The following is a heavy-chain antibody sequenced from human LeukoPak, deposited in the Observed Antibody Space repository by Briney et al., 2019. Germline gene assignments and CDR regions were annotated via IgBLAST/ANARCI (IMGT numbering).Heavy chain of an antibody. D-gene: IGHD4-17*01. J-gene: IGHJ5*02. CDR3: ARANTVTHETDWFDP. Sequence: SVNVSFKASGGTFSIYAISWVRQAPGHGLEWMGGIIPIFGTANYAQKFQGRVTITADESTSTAYMELSCLRSEDTAVYYCARANTVTHETDWFDPWGQGTLVTVSS. CDR1: GGTFSIYA. V-gene: IGHV1-69*01. CDR2: IIPIFGTA.